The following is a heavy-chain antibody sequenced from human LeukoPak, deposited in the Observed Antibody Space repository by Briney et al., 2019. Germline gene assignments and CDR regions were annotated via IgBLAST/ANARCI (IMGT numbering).Heavy chain of an antibody. CDR2: IIPILGIA. CDR1: GGTFSSYA. D-gene: IGHD3-22*01. J-gene: IGHJ4*02. Sequence: SVKVSCKASGGTFSSYAISWVRQAPGQGLEWMGRIIPILGIANYAQKFQGRVTITAGKSTSTAYMELSSLRSEDTAVYYCARDQGYYYDSSGYYEDYWGQGTLVTVSS. V-gene: IGHV1-69*04. CDR3: ARDQGYYYDSSGYYEDY.